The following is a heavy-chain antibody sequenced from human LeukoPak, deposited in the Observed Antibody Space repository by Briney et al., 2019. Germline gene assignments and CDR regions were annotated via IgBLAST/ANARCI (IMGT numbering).Heavy chain of an antibody. CDR1: GFTFSNAW. V-gene: IGHV3-15*01. D-gene: IGHD3-10*01. CDR2: IKSKTDGGTT. J-gene: IGHJ6*03. CDR3: TTYPADVLLWFGEFNYMDV. Sequence: GGSLRLSCAASGFTFSNAWMSWVRQAPGKGLEWVGRIKSKTDGGTTDYAAPVKGRFTISRDDSKNTLYLQMNSLKTEDTAVYYCTTYPADVLLWFGEFNYMDVWGKGTTVTVSS.